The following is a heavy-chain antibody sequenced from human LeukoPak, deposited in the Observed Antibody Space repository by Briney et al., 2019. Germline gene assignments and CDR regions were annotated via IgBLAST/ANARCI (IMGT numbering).Heavy chain of an antibody. J-gene: IGHJ5*02. Sequence: PSETLSLTCAVSGGSISTGHWWSWVRQSPGKGLEWIGEIYHSGSTNYNPSLKNRVTISVDKSKNQLSLKLSSVTAADTAVYYCVRWEVRSGSFLFDPWGQGTLVTVSS. CDR1: GGSISTGHW. D-gene: IGHD3-10*01. V-gene: IGHV4-4*02. CDR3: VRWEVRSGSFLFDP. CDR2: IYHSGST.